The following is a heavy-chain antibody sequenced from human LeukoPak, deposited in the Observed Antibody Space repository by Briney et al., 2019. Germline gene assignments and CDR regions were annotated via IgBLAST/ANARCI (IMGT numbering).Heavy chain of an antibody. V-gene: IGHV4-59*12. Sequence: PSETLSLTCAVYGGSFSGYYWSWIRQPPGKGLEWIGYIYYSGSTNYNPSLKSRVTISVDTSKNQFSLKLSSVTAADTAVYYCARGRALLRYFDWSRSPFDYWGQGTLVTVSS. CDR3: ARGRALLRYFDWSRSPFDY. CDR1: GGSFSGYY. J-gene: IGHJ4*02. CDR2: IYYSGST. D-gene: IGHD3-9*01.